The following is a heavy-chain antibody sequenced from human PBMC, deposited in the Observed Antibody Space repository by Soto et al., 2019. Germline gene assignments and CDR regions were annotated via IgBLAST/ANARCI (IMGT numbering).Heavy chain of an antibody. J-gene: IGHJ4*02. V-gene: IGHV3-33*03. Sequence: PGGSLRLSCAASGFTFSSYGMHWVRQAPGKGLEWVAVIWYDGSNKYYADSVKGRFTISRDNAKNIVYLQMSSLRAEDTALYYCATMAGTYPYWGQGTLVTV. CDR2: IWYDGSNK. CDR1: GFTFSSYG. D-gene: IGHD1-26*01. CDR3: ATMAGTYPY.